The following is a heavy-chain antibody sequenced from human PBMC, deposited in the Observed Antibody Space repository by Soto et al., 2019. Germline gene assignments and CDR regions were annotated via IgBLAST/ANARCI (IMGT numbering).Heavy chain of an antibody. CDR3: VRRYDPYYFDY. Sequence: SGPTLVNPTQTLTLTCTFSGFSLTTSAVAVGWIRQPPGKALEWLAIVYGSDDKFYSPSLKSRLSITKDNSKNQVVLTLTNMDPVDTATYSCVRRYDPYYFDYWGQGTLVTVSS. CDR2: VYGSDDK. CDR1: GFSLTTSAVA. D-gene: IGHD1-1*01. V-gene: IGHV2-5*01. J-gene: IGHJ4*02.